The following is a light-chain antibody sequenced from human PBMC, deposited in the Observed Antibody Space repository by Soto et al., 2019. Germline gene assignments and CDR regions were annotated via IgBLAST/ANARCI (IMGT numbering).Light chain of an antibody. J-gene: IGLJ2*01. Sequence: NFMLTQPHSVSESPGKTVTISCTGSSGSIASNYVQWYQQRPGSAPTTVIYEDNQRPSGVPDRFSGSIDSSSNSASLTISGLKTEDEADYYCQSYDSSNLIGGGTKLTVL. CDR3: QSYDSSNL. CDR2: EDN. V-gene: IGLV6-57*02. CDR1: SGSIASNY.